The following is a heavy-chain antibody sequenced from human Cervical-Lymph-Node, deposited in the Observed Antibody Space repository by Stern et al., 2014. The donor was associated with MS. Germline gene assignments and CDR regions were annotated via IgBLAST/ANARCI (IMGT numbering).Heavy chain of an antibody. CDR2: SNPNSGDT. V-gene: IGHV1-2*02. J-gene: IGHJ4*02. CDR3: ARDGRSSYGSGSYYSSGY. D-gene: IGHD3-10*01. CDR1: GYSFTGYF. Sequence: VQLVESGAEVKKPGASVKVSCKASGYSFTGYFLHWVRQAPGKGLEWMGWSNPNSGDTNYAQKFHGRVTMTRDSSSSTAYMELSSLRSDDTAVYYCARDGRSSYGSGSYYSSGYWGQGTLVTVSS.